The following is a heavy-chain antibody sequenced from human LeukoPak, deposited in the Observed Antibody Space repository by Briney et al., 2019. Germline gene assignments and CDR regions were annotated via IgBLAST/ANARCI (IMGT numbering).Heavy chain of an antibody. Sequence: SQTLSLTCTVSGDSISSGDYYWSWIRQPAGKGLEWIGRISSSGSTNYNPSLKSRVTLSVDPSNNRFSLKVTSVTAADTAIYYCARVVASTSIDFWGQGTLVTVSS. J-gene: IGHJ4*02. CDR1: GDSISSGDYY. CDR2: ISSSGST. CDR3: ARVVASTSIDF. V-gene: IGHV4-61*02. D-gene: IGHD2-15*01.